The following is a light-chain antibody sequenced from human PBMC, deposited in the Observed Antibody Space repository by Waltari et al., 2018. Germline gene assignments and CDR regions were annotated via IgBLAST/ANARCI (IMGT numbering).Light chain of an antibody. J-gene: IGKJ1*01. V-gene: IGKV1-5*03. CDR1: QSISTW. Sequence: DIQMTQSPSTLSASVGDRVTITCRASQSISTWLAWYQQKPGKAPILLIYKASTLESGVPSRFSGSGSGTEFTLTIRSLQPDDFATYYCQQYNSYSGTFGQGTKVEIK. CDR2: KAS. CDR3: QQYNSYSGT.